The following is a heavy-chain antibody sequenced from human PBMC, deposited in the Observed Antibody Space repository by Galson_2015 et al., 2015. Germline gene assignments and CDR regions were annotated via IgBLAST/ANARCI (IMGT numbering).Heavy chain of an antibody. D-gene: IGHD1-26*01. CDR1: GFTFSNYA. V-gene: IGHV3-23*01. Sequence: SLRLSCAASGFTFSNYAMTWVRQAPGKGLEWVSGISGGGGSTYYADSVKGRFTISRDNSRDTLYLQMNSLRAEDTAVYYCAKGPIVRLSIRYFDLWGRGTLVTVSS. CDR3: AKGPIVRLSIRYFDL. CDR2: ISGGGGST. J-gene: IGHJ2*01.